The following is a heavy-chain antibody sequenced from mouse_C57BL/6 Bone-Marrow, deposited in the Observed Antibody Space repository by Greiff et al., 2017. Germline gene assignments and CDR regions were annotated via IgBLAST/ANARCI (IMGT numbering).Heavy chain of an antibody. Sequence: EVQLQQSGAELARPGASVKLSCTASGFNINDDYMHWVKQRPEQGLEWIGWIDPENGDTEYASKFQGKATITADTSSNTAYLQLGSLTSEDATVYYCTTGYFDVWGKGTTVTVSS. V-gene: IGHV14-4*01. CDR3: TTGYFDV. J-gene: IGHJ1*03. CDR1: GFNINDDY. CDR2: IDPENGDT.